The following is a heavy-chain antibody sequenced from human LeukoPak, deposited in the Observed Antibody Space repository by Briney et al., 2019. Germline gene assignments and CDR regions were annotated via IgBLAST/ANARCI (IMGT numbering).Heavy chain of an antibody. CDR1: GYTFTGYY. Sequence: ASVKVSCKASGYTFTGYYKHWVRQAPGQGLEWMGWINPNSGGTNYAQKFQGRVTMTRDTSISTAYMELSRLRSDDTAVYYCARTYGSGSYRWFDPWGQGTLVTVSS. V-gene: IGHV1-2*02. CDR3: ARTYGSGSYRWFDP. CDR2: INPNSGGT. J-gene: IGHJ5*02. D-gene: IGHD3-10*01.